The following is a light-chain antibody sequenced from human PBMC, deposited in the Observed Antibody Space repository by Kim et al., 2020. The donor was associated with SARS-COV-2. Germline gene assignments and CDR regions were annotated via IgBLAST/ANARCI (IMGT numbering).Light chain of an antibody. V-gene: IGKV3-11*01. Sequence: PGDGATLSCRASPDVGIDLAWYPQTPGQSPRLLICEAAMRAAGIPDRFSGSGSGTDFTLTIGSLAPEDFAIYYRQQRGSWRRAVTFGGGTKVDI. J-gene: IGKJ4*01. CDR3: QQRGSWRRAVT. CDR1: PDVGID. CDR2: EAA.